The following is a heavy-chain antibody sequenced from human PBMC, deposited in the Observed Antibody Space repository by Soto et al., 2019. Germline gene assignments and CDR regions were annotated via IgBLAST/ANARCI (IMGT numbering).Heavy chain of an antibody. D-gene: IGHD4-4*01. CDR3: AVGQGTSEYSNYVVGY. V-gene: IGHV1-69*01. CDR1: GGTFSSYA. CDR2: IIPIFGTA. J-gene: IGHJ4*02. Sequence: QVQLVQSGAEVKKPGSSVKVSCKASGGTFSSYAISWVRQAPGQGLEWMGGIIPIFGTANYAQKFQGRVTITADESTSTAYMVLSSLRSEETAVYYCAVGQGTSEYSNYVVGYWGQGTLVTVSS.